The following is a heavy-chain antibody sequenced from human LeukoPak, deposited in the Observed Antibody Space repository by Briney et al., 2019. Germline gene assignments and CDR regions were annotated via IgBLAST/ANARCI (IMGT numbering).Heavy chain of an antibody. CDR3: ARGAGGAVAGSYFDY. Sequence: SETLSLTCAVYGGSFSGYYWSWIRQPPGKGLEWIGEINHSGSTNYNPSLKSRDTISVDTSKNQFSLKLSSVTAADTAVYFCARGAGGAVAGSYFDYWGQGTLVTVSS. D-gene: IGHD6-19*01. CDR2: INHSGST. CDR1: GGSFSGYY. J-gene: IGHJ4*02. V-gene: IGHV4-34*01.